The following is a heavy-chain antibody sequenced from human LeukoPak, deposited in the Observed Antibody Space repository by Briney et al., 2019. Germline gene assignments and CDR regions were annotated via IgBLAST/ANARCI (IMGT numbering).Heavy chain of an antibody. D-gene: IGHD5-24*01. J-gene: IGHJ4*02. Sequence: PGGSLRLSCAASGFTFSDYSMNWVRQAPGKGLKWISYIGIDSGNTNYADSVKGRFTNSGDKAKNSLYLQMNSLRVEDTAVYYCARDYKYAFDNWGQGTLVTVSS. V-gene: IGHV3-48*01. CDR3: ARDYKYAFDN. CDR1: GFTFSDYS. CDR2: IGIDSGNT.